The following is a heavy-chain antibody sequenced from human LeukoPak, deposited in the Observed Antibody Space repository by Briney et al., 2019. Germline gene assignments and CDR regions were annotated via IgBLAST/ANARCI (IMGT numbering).Heavy chain of an antibody. J-gene: IGHJ5*02. CDR2: IYPGDSDT. CDR1: GYSFTSYW. Sequence: GESLQISCKGSGYSFTSYWIGWVRQLPGKGLEWMGIIYPGDSDTRYSPSFQGQVTISADKSISTAYLQWSSLKASDTAMYYCAREYYYGSGSSYNWFDPWGQGTLVTVSS. D-gene: IGHD3-10*01. CDR3: AREYYYGSGSSYNWFDP. V-gene: IGHV5-51*01.